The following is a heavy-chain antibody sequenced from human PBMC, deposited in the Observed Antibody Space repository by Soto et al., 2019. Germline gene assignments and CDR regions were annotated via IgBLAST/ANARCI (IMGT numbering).Heavy chain of an antibody. V-gene: IGHV2-5*02. CDR2: IYWDDDK. CDR1: GFSLSTTGVG. D-gene: IGHD2-21*01. J-gene: IGHJ5*02. Sequence: QITLKESGPPLVRPTQTLTLTCTFSGFSLSTTGVGVGWIRQPPGKALEWLALIYWDDDKRYSPSLKSRLTITKDTSKNEVILTMTNMDPVDTAIYYCAKRLRDCGLGRERANYFDPLGQGTLVTVSS. CDR3: AKRLRDCGLGRERANYFDP.